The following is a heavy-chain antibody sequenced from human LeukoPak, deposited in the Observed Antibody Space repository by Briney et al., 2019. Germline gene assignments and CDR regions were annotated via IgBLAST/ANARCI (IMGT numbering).Heavy chain of an antibody. V-gene: IGHV1-24*01. CDR1: GYTLTELS. D-gene: IGHD3-22*01. Sequence: ASVKVSCKVSGYTLTELSMHWGRQAPGKGLEWMGGFDPEDGETIYAQKFQGRVTMTEDTSTDTAYMELSSLRSEDTAVYYCALNDRYYYDSRGVDNLFNWFDHWGQGTLVTVSS. CDR2: FDPEDGET. J-gene: IGHJ5*02. CDR3: ALNDRYYYDSRGVDNLFNWFDH.